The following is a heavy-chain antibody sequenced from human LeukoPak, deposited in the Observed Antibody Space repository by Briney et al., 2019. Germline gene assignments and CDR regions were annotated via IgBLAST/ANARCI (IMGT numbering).Heavy chain of an antibody. CDR3: ARIAPYYDILTGYQYGMDV. J-gene: IGHJ6*02. CDR2: IYHSGST. D-gene: IGHD3-9*01. V-gene: IGHV4-30-2*01. CDR1: GVSISSGGYS. Sequence: SETLSLTCAVSGVSISSGGYSWSWLRQPPGKGLEWIVYIYHSGSTYYNPSLKSRVTISVDRSKNQFSLKLSSVTAADTAVYYCARIAPYYDILTGYQYGMDVWGQGTTVTVSS.